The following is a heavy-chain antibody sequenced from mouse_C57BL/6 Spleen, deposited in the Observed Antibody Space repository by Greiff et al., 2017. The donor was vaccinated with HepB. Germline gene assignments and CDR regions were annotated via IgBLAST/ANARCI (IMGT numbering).Heavy chain of an antibody. D-gene: IGHD3-3*01. V-gene: IGHV1-85*01. CDR2: IYPRDGST. CDR1: GYTFTSYD. Sequence: QVHVKQSGPELVKPGASVKLSCKASGYTFTSYDINWVKQRPGQGLEWIGWIYPRDGSTKYNEKFKGKATLTVDTSSSTAYMELHSLTSEDSAVYFCAREGDWSFDYWGQGTTLTVSS. J-gene: IGHJ2*01. CDR3: AREGDWSFDY.